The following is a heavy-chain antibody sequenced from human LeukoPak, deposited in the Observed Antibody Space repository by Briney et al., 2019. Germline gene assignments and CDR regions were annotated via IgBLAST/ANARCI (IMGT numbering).Heavy chain of an antibody. CDR3: ARSGYSSGWYFDY. CDR1: GGSISSGSYY. D-gene: IGHD6-19*01. Sequence: PSQTLSLTCTVSGGSISSGSYYWSWIRQPAGKGLEWIGRIYTSGSTNYNPSLKSRVTISVDTSKNQFSLKLSSVTAADTAVYYSARSGYSSGWYFDYWGQGTLVTVSS. CDR2: IYTSGST. J-gene: IGHJ4*02. V-gene: IGHV4-61*02.